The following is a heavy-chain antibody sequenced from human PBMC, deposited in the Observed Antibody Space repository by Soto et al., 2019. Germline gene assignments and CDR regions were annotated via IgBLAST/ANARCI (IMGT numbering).Heavy chain of an antibody. J-gene: IGHJ4*02. D-gene: IGHD7-27*01. CDR3: VISTGKFYADFDY. Sequence: PGGSLRLSCAASGFTFSSYGMHWVRQAPGKGLEWVAVIWYDGSNKYYADSVKGRFTISRDNSKNTLYLQMNSLRAEDTAVYYCVISTGKFYADFDYWGQGTQVTVSS. V-gene: IGHV3-33*01. CDR2: IWYDGSNK. CDR1: GFTFSSYG.